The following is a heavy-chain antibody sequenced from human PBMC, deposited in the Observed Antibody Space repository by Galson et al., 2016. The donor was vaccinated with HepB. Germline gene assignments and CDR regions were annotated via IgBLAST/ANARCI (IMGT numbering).Heavy chain of an antibody. J-gene: IGHJ4*02. Sequence: LRLSCAASGFAFSGSAMHWVRQAPGKGLEWIGQIIHSGRVNYTPSLASRVTISVDTSNNHFSLRPTSVTAADTALYYCARQYRGGPSDYWGQGTLVIVSS. CDR1: GFAFSGSA. V-gene: IGHV4-34*12. D-gene: IGHD5-12*01. CDR3: ARQYRGGPSDY. CDR2: IIHSGRV.